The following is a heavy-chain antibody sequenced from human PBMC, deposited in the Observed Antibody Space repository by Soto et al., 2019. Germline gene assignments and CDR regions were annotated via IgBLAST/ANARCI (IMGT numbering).Heavy chain of an antibody. CDR1: GFTFSSYA. J-gene: IGHJ4*02. Sequence: GGSLRLSCAASGFTFSSYAMSWVRQAPGKGLEWVSAISGSGGSTYYADSVKGRFTISRDNSKNTLYLQMNSLRAEDTAVYYCTKEYYDFWSGYSSFDYWGQGTLVTVSS. D-gene: IGHD3-3*01. V-gene: IGHV3-23*01. CDR2: ISGSGGST. CDR3: TKEYYDFWSGYSSFDY.